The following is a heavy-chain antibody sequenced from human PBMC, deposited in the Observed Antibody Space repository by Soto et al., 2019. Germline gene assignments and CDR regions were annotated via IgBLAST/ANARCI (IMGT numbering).Heavy chain of an antibody. Sequence: QVQLQESGPGLVKPSQTLSLTCTVSGGSISSGGYYWSWIRQHPGKGLEWIAYIYYSGSTYYNPSLKSRVTISVDTSKNQFSLKLSSVTAADTAVYYCARVTAIVDYTTNWFDPWGQGTLVTVSS. CDR3: ARVTAIVDYTTNWFDP. V-gene: IGHV4-31*03. D-gene: IGHD3-22*01. J-gene: IGHJ5*02. CDR2: IYYSGST. CDR1: GGSISSGGYY.